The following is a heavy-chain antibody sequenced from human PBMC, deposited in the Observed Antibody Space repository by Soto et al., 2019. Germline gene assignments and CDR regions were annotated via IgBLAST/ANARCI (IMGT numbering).Heavy chain of an antibody. Sequence: QVQLVQSGAEVKKPGSSVKVSCKASGDIFSSYPFSWVRRAPGQGLEWMGGIVPLLGTADYAQKFQDRVTITADDSTSTVYMELSSLRSDDTAVYYCARDRGSQNWYFGVWGRGTLGSVSS. CDR2: IVPLLGTA. CDR3: ARDRGSQNWYFGV. V-gene: IGHV1-69*01. CDR1: GDIFSSYP. D-gene: IGHD3-10*01. J-gene: IGHJ2*01.